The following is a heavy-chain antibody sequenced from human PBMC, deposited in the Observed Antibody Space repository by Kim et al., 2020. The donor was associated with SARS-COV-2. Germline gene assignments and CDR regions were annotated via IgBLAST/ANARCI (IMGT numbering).Heavy chain of an antibody. CDR3: ARDPMSSSWRIPKIPWFDP. J-gene: IGHJ5*02. V-gene: IGHV3-30*04. D-gene: IGHD6-13*01. CDR2: ISYDGSNK. Sequence: GGSLRLSCAASGFTFSSYAMHWVRQAPGKGLEWVAVISYDGSNKYYADSVKGRFTISRDNSKNTLYLQMNSLRAEDTAVYYCARDPMSSSWRIPKIPWFDPWGQGTLVTVSS. CDR1: GFTFSSYA.